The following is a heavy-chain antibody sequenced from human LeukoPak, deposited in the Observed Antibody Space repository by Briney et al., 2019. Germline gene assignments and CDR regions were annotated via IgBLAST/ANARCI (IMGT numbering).Heavy chain of an antibody. V-gene: IGHV4-4*08. CDR1: GGSISSYY. CDR3: AREEYSSGWYYFDY. Sequence: SETLSLTCTVSGGSISSYYWSWIRQPPGKGLEWIGYIYYSGSTYYNPSLESRVTISVDTSKNQFSLTLSSVTAADTAVYYCAREEYSSGWYYFDYWGQGTLVTVSS. D-gene: IGHD6-19*01. CDR2: IYYSGST. J-gene: IGHJ4*02.